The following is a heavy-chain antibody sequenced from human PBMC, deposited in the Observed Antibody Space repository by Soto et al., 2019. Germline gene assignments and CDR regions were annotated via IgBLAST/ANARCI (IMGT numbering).Heavy chain of an antibody. CDR3: ASQALDYGEPVDY. CDR2: INHSGST. D-gene: IGHD4-17*01. Sequence: SETLSLTCAVYGGSFSGYYWSWIRQPPGKGLEWIGEINHSGSTNYNPSLKSRVTISVDTSKNQFSLKLSSVTAADTAVYYCASQALDYGEPVDYWGQGTLVTVSS. CDR1: GGSFSGYY. V-gene: IGHV4-34*01. J-gene: IGHJ4*02.